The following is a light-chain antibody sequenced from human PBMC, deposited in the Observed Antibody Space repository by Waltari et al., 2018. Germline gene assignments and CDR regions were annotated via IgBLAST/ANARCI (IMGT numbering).Light chain of an antibody. Sequence: SVVYRDGKSDVNWYQQRPGQAPGRLIYEVSNRDSGVPDRVSGSGSGTDFTLNISRVEAEDFGVYYCRQDTNLPYTFGQGTKVEIK. CDR1: SVVYRDGKSD. J-gene: IGKJ2*01. V-gene: IGKV2-30*01. CDR2: EVS. CDR3: RQDTNLPYT.